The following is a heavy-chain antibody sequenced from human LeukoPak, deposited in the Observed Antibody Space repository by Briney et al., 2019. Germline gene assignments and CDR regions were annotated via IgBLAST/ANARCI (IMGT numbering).Heavy chain of an antibody. CDR2: IYYSGGT. J-gene: IGHJ4*02. CDR3: ASNYYGSGSLDY. Sequence: SETLSLTCTVSGGSISSYYWTWIRRPPGKGLGLEWIGYIYYSGGTNYNPSLKSRVTISIDTSKNQVSLKLSSVTAADTAVYYCASNYYGSGSLDYWGQGNLVTVSS. V-gene: IGHV4-59*08. D-gene: IGHD3-10*01. CDR1: GGSISSYY.